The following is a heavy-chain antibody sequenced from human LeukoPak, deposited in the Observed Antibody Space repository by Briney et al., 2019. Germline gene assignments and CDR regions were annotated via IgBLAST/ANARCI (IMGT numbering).Heavy chain of an antibody. Sequence: SETLSLTCAVYGGSFSGYHWSWIRQPPGKGLEWIGEINHSGSTNYNPSLKSRVTISVDTSKNQFSLKLSSVTAADTAVYYCARDKSGDSGYGAADVWGKGTTVTVSS. V-gene: IGHV4-34*01. CDR3: ARDKSGDSGYGAADV. CDR1: GGSFSGYH. CDR2: INHSGST. D-gene: IGHD5-12*01. J-gene: IGHJ6*04.